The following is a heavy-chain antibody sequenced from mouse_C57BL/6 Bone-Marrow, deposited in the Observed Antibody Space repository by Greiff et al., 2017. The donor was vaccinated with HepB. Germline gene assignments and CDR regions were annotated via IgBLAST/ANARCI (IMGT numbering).Heavy chain of an antibody. Sequence: VQLQQSGAELVRPGASVKLSCTASGFNIKDDYMHWVKQRPEQGLEWIGWIDPENGDTEYASKFQGKATITADTSSNTAYLQLSSLTSEDTAVYYCTMGLLYYFDYWGQGTTLTVSS. V-gene: IGHV14-4*01. J-gene: IGHJ2*01. CDR1: GFNIKDDY. CDR3: TMGLLYYFDY. CDR2: IDPENGDT. D-gene: IGHD1-1*01.